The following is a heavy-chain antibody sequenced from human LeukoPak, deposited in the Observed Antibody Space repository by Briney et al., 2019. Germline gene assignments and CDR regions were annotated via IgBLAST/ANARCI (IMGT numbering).Heavy chain of an antibody. Sequence: PGGSLRLSCLASGFTFSNSWMNWVRQAPEKGLEWVANIKEDGSEKYYLESVKGRFTISRDNAKNSLYLQMNSLRDEDTALYYCARGRRGTQYQVFDSWGQGTLVTVSS. V-gene: IGHV3-7*04. CDR2: IKEDGSEK. CDR1: GFTFSNSW. D-gene: IGHD2/OR15-2a*01. CDR3: ARGRRGTQYQVFDS. J-gene: IGHJ5*01.